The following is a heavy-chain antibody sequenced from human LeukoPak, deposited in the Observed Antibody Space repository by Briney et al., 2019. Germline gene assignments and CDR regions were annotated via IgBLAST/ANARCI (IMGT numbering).Heavy chain of an antibody. Sequence: PSETLSLTRAVSGGSTSRYYWSWIRQPPGKGLEWIGYIYTSGNTNYNPSLKSRVTISVDTSKNQFSLNLSSVTAADTAVYYCARLSPYYYMDVWDKGTTVTVSS. V-gene: IGHV4-4*09. CDR2: IYTSGNT. CDR3: ARLSPYYYMDV. J-gene: IGHJ6*03. CDR1: GGSTSRYY.